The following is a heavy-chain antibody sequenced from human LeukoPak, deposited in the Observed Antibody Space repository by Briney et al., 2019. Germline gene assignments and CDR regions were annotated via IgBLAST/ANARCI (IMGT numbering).Heavy chain of an antibody. D-gene: IGHD5-18*01. V-gene: IGHV1-18*01. CDR3: ARAQLYYFDY. Sequence: ASVKVSCTASGYTFTSYAISWVRQAPGQGLEWMGWISAFNGNTKYAQRLQGRVTMTTDTSTSTAYMELRSLRSDDTDVYYCARAQLYYFDYWGQGTLVTVSS. CDR2: ISAFNGNT. CDR1: GYTFTSYA. J-gene: IGHJ4*02.